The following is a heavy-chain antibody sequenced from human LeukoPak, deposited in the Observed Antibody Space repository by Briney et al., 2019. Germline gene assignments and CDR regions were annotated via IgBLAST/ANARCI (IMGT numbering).Heavy chain of an antibody. D-gene: IGHD1-1*01. Sequence: SETLSLTCTVSGGSISSYYWSWIRQPPGRGLEWIGYIYYSGSTNYNPSLKSRVTISVDTSKNQFSLKLSSVTAADTAVYYCARGGAMGTYYYYMDVWGKGTTVTISS. CDR1: GGSISSYY. J-gene: IGHJ6*03. CDR3: ARGGAMGTYYYYMDV. V-gene: IGHV4-59*01. CDR2: IYYSGST.